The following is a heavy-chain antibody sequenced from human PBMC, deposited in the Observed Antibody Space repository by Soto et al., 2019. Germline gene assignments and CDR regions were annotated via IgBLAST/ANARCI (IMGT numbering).Heavy chain of an antibody. V-gene: IGHV3-48*02. CDR1: GFTFSSYS. D-gene: IGHD6-19*01. Sequence: LRLSCAASGFTFSSYSMNWVRQAPGKGLEWVSYISSSSSTIYYADSVKGRFTISRDNAKNSLYLQMNSLRDEDTAVYYCARVWTPALMRLVLLGMDVWGQGTKVTVSS. CDR3: ARVWTPALMRLVLLGMDV. CDR2: ISSSSSTI. J-gene: IGHJ6*02.